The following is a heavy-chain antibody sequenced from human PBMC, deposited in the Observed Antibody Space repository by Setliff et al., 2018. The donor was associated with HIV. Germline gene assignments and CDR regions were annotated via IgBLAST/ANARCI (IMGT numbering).Heavy chain of an antibody. CDR1: GGSISSDY. CDR3: ATYADRESNRFDP. Sequence: PSETLSLTCTVSGGSISSDYWNWIRQPAGKGLEWIGHTHSSGSSRYNPSLKSRVTISVDTSKNHFSLNLSSVTAADTAVYYCATYADRESNRFDPWGQGILVTVSS. CDR2: THSSGSS. J-gene: IGHJ5*02. D-gene: IGHD3-10*01. V-gene: IGHV4-4*07.